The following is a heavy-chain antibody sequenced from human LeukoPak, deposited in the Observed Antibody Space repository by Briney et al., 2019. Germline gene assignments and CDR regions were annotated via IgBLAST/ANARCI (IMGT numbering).Heavy chain of an antibody. Sequence: SETLSLTCTISGGSISSYYWSWIRQPPGKGLEWIGYIYYSGRTNYNPSLKSRVTISVDTSKNQFSLKLSSVTAADTAVYYCARRGSGWKNAFDIWGQGTMVTVSS. CDR3: ARRGSGWKNAFDI. J-gene: IGHJ3*02. CDR2: IYYSGRT. CDR1: GGSISSYY. D-gene: IGHD6-19*01. V-gene: IGHV4-59*08.